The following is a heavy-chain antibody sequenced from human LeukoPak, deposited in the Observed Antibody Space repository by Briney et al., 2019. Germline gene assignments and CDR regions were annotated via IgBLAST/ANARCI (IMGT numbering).Heavy chain of an antibody. CDR3: ARDLYGDYAWGRWFDP. D-gene: IGHD4-17*01. J-gene: IGHJ5*02. V-gene: IGHV4-61*02. CDR1: GGSISSGSYY. Sequence: PSETLSLTCTVSGGSISSGSYYWSWIRQPAGKGLEWIGRIYTSGSTNYNLSLKSRVTISVDTSKNQFSLKLSSVTAADTAVYYCARDLYGDYAWGRWFDPWGQGTLVTVSS. CDR2: IYTSGST.